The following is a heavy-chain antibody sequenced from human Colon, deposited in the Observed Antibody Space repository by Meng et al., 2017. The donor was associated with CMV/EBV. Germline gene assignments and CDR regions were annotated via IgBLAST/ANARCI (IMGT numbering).Heavy chain of an antibody. V-gene: IGHV3-23*01. CDR2: IGGSATII. CDR3: GKMGAWFRVDS. CDR1: GFTFSNYA. Sequence: GGSLRLSCAASGFTFSNYAMNWVRQAPGKGLEWVAVIGGSATIIQYADSVKGRFAISRDNSTNTLYLEMNSLRADDTAVYYCGKMGAWFRVDSWGQGTPVTVSS. D-gene: IGHD3-10*01. J-gene: IGHJ4*02.